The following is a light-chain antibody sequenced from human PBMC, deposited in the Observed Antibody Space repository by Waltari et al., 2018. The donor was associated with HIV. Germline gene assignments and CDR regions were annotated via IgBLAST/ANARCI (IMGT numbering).Light chain of an antibody. J-gene: IGLJ2*01. CDR2: EVY. CDR3: SSYATTNDFYVL. CDR1: NSDIGNFDY. Sequence: QSALTQPPSASGSPGQSVTISCTGTNSDIGNFDYVAWYQQHPGKPPKLIISEVYKRPAGVPKLFAGSKSGNTASLTVSGRQAEDEADYYCSSYATTNDFYVLFGGGTKLTVL. V-gene: IGLV2-8*01.